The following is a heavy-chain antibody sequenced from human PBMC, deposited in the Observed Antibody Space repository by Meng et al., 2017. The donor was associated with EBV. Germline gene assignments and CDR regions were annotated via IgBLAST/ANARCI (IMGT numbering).Heavy chain of an antibody. Sequence: QWPVGQSGAEVKKPGASVQVSCKASGYTFTSYDINWVRQATGQGLEWMGWMNPNSGNTGYAQKFQGRVTMTRNTSISTAYMELSSLRSEDTAVYYCARGRGVYCSGGSCYPGWFDPWGQGTLVTVSS. CDR3: ARGRGVYCSGGSCYPGWFDP. D-gene: IGHD2-15*01. CDR2: MNPNSGNT. CDR1: GYTFTSYD. J-gene: IGHJ5*02. V-gene: IGHV1-8*01.